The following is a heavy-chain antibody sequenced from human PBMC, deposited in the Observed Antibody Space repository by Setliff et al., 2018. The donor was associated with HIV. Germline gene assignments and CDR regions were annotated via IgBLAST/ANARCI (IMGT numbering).Heavy chain of an antibody. CDR3: ARDAPWDSSGLDY. Sequence: PSETLSLTCTVSGGSISSGSYFWTRIRQPAGKGLEWIGRIYTSGSTNYNPSLKSRVTISVDTSKNQFSLKLSSVTAADTAVYYCARDAPWDSSGLDYWGQGTLVTVSS. CDR2: IYTSGST. D-gene: IGHD5-18*01. V-gene: IGHV4-61*02. J-gene: IGHJ4*02. CDR1: GGSISSGSYF.